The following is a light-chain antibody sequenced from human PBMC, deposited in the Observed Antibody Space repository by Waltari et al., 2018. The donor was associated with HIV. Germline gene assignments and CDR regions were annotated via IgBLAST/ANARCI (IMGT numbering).Light chain of an antibody. CDR2: KAS. CDR3: QQYNSYSGGT. V-gene: IGKV1-5*03. J-gene: IGKJ1*01. Sequence: DIQMTQSPSTLSAFVGDRVNITGRASQSIGSWLAWYQQKPGKAPKPLIYKASSLESGVPSRFGGSGSGTEFTLTISSRQPDDFATYYCQQYNSYSGGTFGQGTKVEIK. CDR1: QSIGSW.